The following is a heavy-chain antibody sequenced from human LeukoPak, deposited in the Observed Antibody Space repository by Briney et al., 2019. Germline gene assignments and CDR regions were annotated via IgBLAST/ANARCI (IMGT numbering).Heavy chain of an antibody. D-gene: IGHD6-6*01. CDR1: GGTFSSYA. J-gene: IGHJ4*02. Sequence: GASVKVSCKASGGTFSSYAIGWVRQAPGQGLEWMGWINPNSGGTNYAQKFQGRVTMTRDASISTAYMELSRLRSDDTVVYYCARGEAARTMMEGDYWGQGTLVTVSS. CDR3: ARGEAARTMMEGDY. V-gene: IGHV1-2*02. CDR2: INPNSGGT.